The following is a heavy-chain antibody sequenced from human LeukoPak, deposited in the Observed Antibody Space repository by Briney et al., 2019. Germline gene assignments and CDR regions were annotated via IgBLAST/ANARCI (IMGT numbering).Heavy chain of an antibody. J-gene: IGHJ3*02. V-gene: IGHV3-30*02. CDR3: AKDRCSSSTCREAFEI. Sequence: PGGSLRLSCAVSGFTFSRYGMHWIRQAPGKGMEWVAFIWYDGKNDQEYAESVKGRLTISRDNSKNTLYLQMNSLRTEDTAMYYCAKDRCSSSTCREAFEIWGQGTLVTVSS. D-gene: IGHD2-2*01. CDR1: GFTFSRYG. CDR2: IWYDGKNDQ.